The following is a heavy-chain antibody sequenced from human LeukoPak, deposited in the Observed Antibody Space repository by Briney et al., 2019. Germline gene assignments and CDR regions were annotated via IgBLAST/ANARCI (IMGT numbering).Heavy chain of an antibody. V-gene: IGHV1-69*04. Sequence: GASVKVSCKASGGTFSSYVISWVRQAPGQGLEWMGRIIPILGIANYAQKFQGRVTITADKSTSTAYMELSSLRSEDTAVYYCASPPADYYDSRDYFDYWGQGTLVTASS. CDR1: GGTFSSYV. CDR3: ASPPADYYDSRDYFDY. D-gene: IGHD3-22*01. CDR2: IIPILGIA. J-gene: IGHJ4*02.